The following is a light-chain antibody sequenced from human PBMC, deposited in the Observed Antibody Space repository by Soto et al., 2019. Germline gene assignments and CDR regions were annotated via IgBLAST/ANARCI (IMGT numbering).Light chain of an antibody. Sequence: NFMLTQPHSVSESPGKTVNISCTRSSGSIASNYVQWYQQRPGSVPTTVIYEGNQRPSGVPDRFSGSTDGSSNSASLTISGLQTEDEADYYCQSYDSSTVVFGGGTQLTVL. CDR2: EGN. J-gene: IGLJ2*01. CDR1: SGSIASNY. CDR3: QSYDSSTVV. V-gene: IGLV6-57*04.